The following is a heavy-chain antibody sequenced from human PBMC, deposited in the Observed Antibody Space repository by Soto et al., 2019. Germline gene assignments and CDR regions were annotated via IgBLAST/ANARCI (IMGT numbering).Heavy chain of an antibody. V-gene: IGHV4-38-2*01. CDR3: ARQVGVSGPYVGYFDF. J-gene: IGHJ4*02. CDR2: IYHNGRT. CDR1: GYSISSGYY. Sequence: NPSETLSLTCAVSGYSISSGYYWGWIRQPPGKGLEWIGTIYHNGRTYYNPSLKSRVTVSLDMSKNQFSLRLTSVTAADTAIYYCARQVGVSGPYVGYFDFWRPGNLVTVSS. D-gene: IGHD2-15*01.